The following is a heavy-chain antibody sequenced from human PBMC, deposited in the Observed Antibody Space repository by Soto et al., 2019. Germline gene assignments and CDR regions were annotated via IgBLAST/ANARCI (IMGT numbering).Heavy chain of an antibody. CDR3: ARTPGYCSGGSCLTNWFDP. D-gene: IGHD2-15*01. Sequence: QVQLVQSGAEVKKPGSSVKVSCKASGGTFSSYTISWVRQAPGQGLEWMGRIIPILGIANYAQKFQGRVTITADKSTSTACVERSSLRAEDTAGYYCARTPGYCSGGSCLTNWFDPWGQGTLVTVSS. CDR1: GGTFSSYT. V-gene: IGHV1-69*02. CDR2: IIPILGIA. J-gene: IGHJ5*02.